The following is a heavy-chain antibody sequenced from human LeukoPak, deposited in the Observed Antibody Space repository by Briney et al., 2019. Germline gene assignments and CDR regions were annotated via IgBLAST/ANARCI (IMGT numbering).Heavy chain of an antibody. CDR3: ARDCGGDCWDRNFDY. J-gene: IGHJ4*02. Sequence: PGRSLRLSCAASGFTFSSHGMRWVRQAPGKGLEWVAVIWYDGSNKYYADSVKGRFTISRDNSKNTLYLQMNSLRAEDTAVYYCARDCGGDCWDRNFDYWGQGTLITVSS. CDR1: GFTFSSHG. V-gene: IGHV3-33*01. D-gene: IGHD2-21*02. CDR2: IWYDGSNK.